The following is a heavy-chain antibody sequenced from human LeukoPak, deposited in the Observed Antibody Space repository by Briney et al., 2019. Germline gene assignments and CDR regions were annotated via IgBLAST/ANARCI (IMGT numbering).Heavy chain of an antibody. Sequence: SVKVSCXASGGTFSSYAISWVRQAPGQGLEWMGRIIPIFGTANYAQKFQGRVTITTDESTSTAYMELSSLRSEDTAVYYCAAGLQQLGYFDYWGQGTLVTVSS. CDR3: AAGLQQLGYFDY. V-gene: IGHV1-69*05. CDR2: IIPIFGTA. D-gene: IGHD6-13*01. J-gene: IGHJ4*02. CDR1: GGTFSSYA.